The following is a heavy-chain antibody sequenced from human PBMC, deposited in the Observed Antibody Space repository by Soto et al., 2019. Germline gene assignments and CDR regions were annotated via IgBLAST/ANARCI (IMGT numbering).Heavy chain of an antibody. CDR1: GFIFSGSA. CDR3: LRGGSPYYYDY. V-gene: IGHV3-73*01. Sequence: EVQLVESGGGLVQPGGSLKLSCAASGFIFSGSAVHWVRQASGKGLEWVGRILSKAGNYATAYPASMKGRFTISRDDSENTAFLQMNSLKTEDTGVYYCLRGGSPYYYDYWGQGTLVAVSS. J-gene: IGHJ4*02. CDR2: ILSKAGNYAT.